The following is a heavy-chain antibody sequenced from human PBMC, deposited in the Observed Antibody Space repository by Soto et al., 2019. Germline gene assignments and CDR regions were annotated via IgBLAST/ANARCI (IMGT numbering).Heavy chain of an antibody. CDR2: ISSSGISI. CDR3: VTGYYYNYVMDA. CDR1: GFSFSSYE. Sequence: GGSLRLSCAASGFSFSSYEMNWVRQAPGKGLEWVSYISSSGISISYADSVKGRFTISRDSAKNSLYLQMNSLRAEDTAVYYCVTGYYYNYVMDAWGQGTTVTVSS. D-gene: IGHD2-8*02. V-gene: IGHV3-48*03. J-gene: IGHJ6*02.